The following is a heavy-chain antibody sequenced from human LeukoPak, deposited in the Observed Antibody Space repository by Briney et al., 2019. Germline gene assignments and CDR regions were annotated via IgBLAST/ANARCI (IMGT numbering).Heavy chain of an antibody. CDR2: ISSSSSYI. CDR1: GFTFSSYS. V-gene: IGHV3-21*01. Sequence: PGGSLRLSCAASGFTFSSYSMNWVRQAPGKGLEWVSSISSSSSYIYYADSVKGRFTISRDNAKNSLYLQMNSLRAEDTAVYYCAREMTTVTRGEYYSDYWGQGTLVTVSS. D-gene: IGHD4-17*01. CDR3: AREMTTVTRGEYYSDY. J-gene: IGHJ4*02.